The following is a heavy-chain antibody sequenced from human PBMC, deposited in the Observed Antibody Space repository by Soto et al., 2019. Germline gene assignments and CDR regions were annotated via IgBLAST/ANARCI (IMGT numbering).Heavy chain of an antibody. D-gene: IGHD3-22*01. V-gene: IGHV3-48*02. CDR3: ARTTYYYDSSGYCYEDWFDP. J-gene: IGHJ5*02. CDR2: ISSSSSTI. Sequence: GGSLRLSCAASGFTFSSYSMNWVRQAPGKGLEWVSYISSSSSTIYYADSVKGRFTISRDNAKNSLYLQMNSLRDEDTAVYYCARTTYYYDSSGYCYEDWFDPWGQGTLVTVSS. CDR1: GFTFSSYS.